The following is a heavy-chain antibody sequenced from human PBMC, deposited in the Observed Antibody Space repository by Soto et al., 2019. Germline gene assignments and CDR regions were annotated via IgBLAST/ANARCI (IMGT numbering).Heavy chain of an antibody. J-gene: IGHJ5*02. D-gene: IGHD3-22*01. CDR3: ARATMIGLLSS. CDR1: GLTVSSNF. CDR2: IYSGGST. Sequence: GGSLRLSCAASGLTVSSNFMSWVRQAPGKGLEWVSVIYSGGSTYYADSVKGRFTISRDNSENTLYLQMNSLRAEDTAIYYCARATMIGLLSSWGQGTLVTVSS. V-gene: IGHV3-66*01.